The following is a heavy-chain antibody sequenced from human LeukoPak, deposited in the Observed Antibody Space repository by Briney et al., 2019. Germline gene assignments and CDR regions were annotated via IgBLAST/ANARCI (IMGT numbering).Heavy chain of an antibody. D-gene: IGHD2-2*01. V-gene: IGHV3-23*01. CDR3: AKDPLLCSSTSCYGYYFDY. CDR2: ISGSGGST. J-gene: IGHJ4*02. CDR1: GFTFSSYA. Sequence: GGSLRLSCAASGFTFSSYAMSWVRQAPGKGLEWVSAISGSGGSTYYADSVKCRFTISRDNSKNTLYLQMNSLRAEDTAVYYCAKDPLLCSSTSCYGYYFDYWGQGTLVTVSS.